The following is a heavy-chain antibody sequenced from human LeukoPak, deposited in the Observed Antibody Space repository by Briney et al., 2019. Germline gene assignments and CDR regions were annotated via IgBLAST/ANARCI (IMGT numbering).Heavy chain of an antibody. J-gene: IGHJ3*02. CDR1: GFTFDDYA. V-gene: IGHV3-9*03. D-gene: IGHD3-16*01. CDR3: AKDSSATGGAFDI. Sequence: PGETLTLSCAASGFTFDDYAMHWIRQAPGKGLEWISGISWNSGSIGYADSVKGRFTISRDNAKNSLYLQMNSLRAEDMALYYCAKDSSATGGAFDIWGQGTMVTVSS. CDR2: ISWNSGSI.